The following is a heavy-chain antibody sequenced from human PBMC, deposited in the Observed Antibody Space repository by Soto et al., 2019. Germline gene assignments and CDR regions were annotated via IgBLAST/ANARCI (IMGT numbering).Heavy chain of an antibody. CDR1: GFTFRNYA. D-gene: IGHD1-26*01. Sequence: QVQLVESGGGVVQPGRSLRLSCEASGFTFRNYAMNWVRQAPGKGLEWVAVISFDGNNKDYADSVKGRFTISRDNSKNTLYLQMNSLRADDTAVNFCARAGEGSGGTYGGGDFDYWGQGTLVTVSS. CDR3: ARAGEGSGGTYGGGDFDY. V-gene: IGHV3-30-3*01. CDR2: ISFDGNNK. J-gene: IGHJ4*02.